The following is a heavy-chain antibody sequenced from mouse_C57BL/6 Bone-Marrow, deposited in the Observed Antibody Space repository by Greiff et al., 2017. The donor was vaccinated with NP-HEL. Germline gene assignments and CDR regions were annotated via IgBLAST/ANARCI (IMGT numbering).Heavy chain of an antibody. D-gene: IGHD3-1*01. CDR1: GYSFTGYY. CDR3: ARAAHMDY. J-gene: IGHJ2*01. Sequence: VQLQQSGPELVKPGASVKISCKASGYSFTGYYMNWVKQSPEKSLEWIGEINPSTGGTTYNQKFKAKATLTVDKSSSTAYMQLMSLTSEDSAVYYCARAAHMDYWGQGTTLTVSS. V-gene: IGHV1-42*01. CDR2: INPSTGGT.